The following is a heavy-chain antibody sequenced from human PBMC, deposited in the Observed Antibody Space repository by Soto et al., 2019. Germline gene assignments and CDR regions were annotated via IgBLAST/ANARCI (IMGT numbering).Heavy chain of an antibody. CDR2: IYYSGST. CDR1: GGSISSSSYY. J-gene: IGHJ3*02. Sequence: QLQLQESGPGLVKPSETLSLTCTVSGGSISSSSYYWGWIRQPTGKGLEWIGSIYYSGSTYYNPSLKSRVTISVDTSKNQFSLKLSSVTAADTAVYYCARIALSGAFDIWGQGTMVTVSS. V-gene: IGHV4-39*01. D-gene: IGHD6-13*01. CDR3: ARIALSGAFDI.